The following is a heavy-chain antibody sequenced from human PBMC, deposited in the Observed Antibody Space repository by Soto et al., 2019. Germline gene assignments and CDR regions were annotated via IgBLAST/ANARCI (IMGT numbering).Heavy chain of an antibody. D-gene: IGHD3-22*01. CDR1: GGTFSSYA. J-gene: IGHJ3*02. CDR3: ARGRGTYYYDSSGYFDAFDI. Sequence: ASGKVSCKASGGTFSSYAISWVRQAPGQGLEWMGGIIPIFGTANYAQKFQGRVTITADESTSTAYMELSSLRSEDTAVYYCARGRGTYYYDSSGYFDAFDIWG. CDR2: IIPIFGTA. V-gene: IGHV1-69*13.